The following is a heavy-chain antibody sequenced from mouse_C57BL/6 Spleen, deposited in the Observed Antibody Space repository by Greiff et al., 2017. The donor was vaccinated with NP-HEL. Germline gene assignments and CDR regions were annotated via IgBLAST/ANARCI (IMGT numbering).Heavy chain of an antibody. V-gene: IGHV5-15*01. CDR1: GFTFSDYG. Sequence: EVHLVESGGGLVQPGGSLKLSCAASGFTFSDYGMAWVRQAPRKGPEWVAFISNLAYSIYYADTVTGRFTISRENAKNTLYLEMSSLRSEDTAMYYCARQDDGDWFAYWGQGTLVTVSA. CDR2: ISNLAYSI. D-gene: IGHD2-3*01. CDR3: ARQDDGDWFAY. J-gene: IGHJ3*01.